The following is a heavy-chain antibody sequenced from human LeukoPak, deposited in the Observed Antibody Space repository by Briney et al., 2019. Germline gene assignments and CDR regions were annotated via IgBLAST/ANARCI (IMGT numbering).Heavy chain of an antibody. V-gene: IGHV3-64D*06. CDR1: GFTFSYYA. D-gene: IGHD2-21*02. J-gene: IGHJ4*02. CDR2: ISSNGGNT. CDR3: VKGSGVVVTALLDY. Sequence: PGGSLRLSCSASGFTFSYYAMHWVRQAPGKGLEYVSAISSNGGNTCSADSVKGRFTISRDNSKNTLYLQMSSLRPEDTAVYYCVKGSGVVVTALLDYWGQGTLVTVSS.